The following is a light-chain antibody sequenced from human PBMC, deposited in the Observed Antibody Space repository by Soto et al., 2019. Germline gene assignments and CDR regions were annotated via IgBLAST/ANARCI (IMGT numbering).Light chain of an antibody. CDR1: QSVDNSN. J-gene: IGKJ5*01. CDR2: GAS. CDR3: QQYGSSPRT. Sequence: EIVLTQSPGTLSLSPGERATLSGRASQSVDNSNLAWYQQKLGRAPRLLISGASTRATGIPDRFSGSGSETDFTLTIARLEPEDFAVYYCQQYGSSPRTFGQGTRLEI. V-gene: IGKV3-20*01.